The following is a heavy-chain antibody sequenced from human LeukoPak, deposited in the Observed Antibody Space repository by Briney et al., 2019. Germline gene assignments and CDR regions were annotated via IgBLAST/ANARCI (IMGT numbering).Heavy chain of an antibody. V-gene: IGHV1-2*02. CDR1: GYTFTGYY. CDR2: INPNSGGT. CDR3: ARDLRAYYYDSSGNDYFDY. Sequence: ASEKVSCKASGYTFTGYYMHWVRQAPGQGLEWMGWINPNSGGTNYAQKFQGRVIMNRDTSISTAYMGLSRLRSDDTAVYYCARDLRAYYYDSSGNDYFDYWGQGTLVTVSS. J-gene: IGHJ4*02. D-gene: IGHD3-22*01.